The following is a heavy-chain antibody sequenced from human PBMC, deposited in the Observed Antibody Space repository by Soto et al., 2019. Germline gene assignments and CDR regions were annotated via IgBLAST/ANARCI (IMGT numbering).Heavy chain of an antibody. Sequence: PGGSLRLSCAASGFTFSDYYMSWIRQAPGKGLEWVSYISSSGSTIYYADSVKGRFTISRDSAKNSLYLQMNSLRAEDTAVYYCARVVVVPGTYYFDYWGQGTLVTVSS. D-gene: IGHD2-2*01. V-gene: IGHV3-11*01. CDR1: GFTFSDYY. CDR3: ARVVVVPGTYYFDY. CDR2: ISSSGSTI. J-gene: IGHJ4*02.